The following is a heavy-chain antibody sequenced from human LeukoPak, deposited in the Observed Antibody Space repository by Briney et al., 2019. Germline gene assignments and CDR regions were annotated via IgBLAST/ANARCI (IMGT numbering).Heavy chain of an antibody. D-gene: IGHD3-10*01. CDR1: GFTFSDYY. CDR3: AKVRLSYGSGSYPHTF. Sequence: GGSLRLSCAASGFTFSDYYMSWIRQAPGKGLEWVSYISSSGSTIYYADSVKGRFTISRDNAKNSRDLKLYGLRAKATAVSYCAKVRLSYGSGSYPHTFWSQGTLVTVSP. CDR2: ISSSGSTI. J-gene: IGHJ4*02. V-gene: IGHV3-11*01.